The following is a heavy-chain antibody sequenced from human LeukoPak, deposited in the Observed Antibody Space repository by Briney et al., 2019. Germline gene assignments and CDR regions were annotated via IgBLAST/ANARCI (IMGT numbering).Heavy chain of an antibody. CDR3: GREDRFGYNYAYGLDV. CDR2: IDSDGSDT. Sequence: GGSLRLSCAASGFTFSRFWMHWVRQAPGKGLVWVSRIDSDGSDTTYADSVRGRFTIYKDNAKNTLYLEMNSLRGEDTAVYYCGREDRFGYNYAYGLDVCGKGTTVTVSS. V-gene: IGHV3-74*01. D-gene: IGHD5-18*01. J-gene: IGHJ6*04. CDR1: GFTFSRFW.